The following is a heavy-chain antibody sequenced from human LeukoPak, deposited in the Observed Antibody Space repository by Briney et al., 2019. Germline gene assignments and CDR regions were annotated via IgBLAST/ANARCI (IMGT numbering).Heavy chain of an antibody. J-gene: IGHJ3*02. CDR1: GDSINNNY. CDR2: IYDSGST. CDR3: ARARSSYGYGDAFDI. V-gene: IGHV4-59*01. Sequence: SETLSLTCTVSGDSINNNYWSWIRQPPGKGLEWIGYIYDSGSTNYNPSLKSRVTISADTSKNQFSLKLSSVTAADTAVYYCARARSSYGYGDAFDIWGQGTMVTVSS. D-gene: IGHD5-18*01.